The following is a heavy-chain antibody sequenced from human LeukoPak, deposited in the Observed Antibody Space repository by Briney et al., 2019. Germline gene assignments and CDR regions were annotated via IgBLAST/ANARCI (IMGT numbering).Heavy chain of an antibody. V-gene: IGHV3-7*03. CDR2: INQVGSSK. Sequence: PGGSLRLSCAASGFTFTTYWMGWVRQAPGKGPEWVANINQVGSSKYFVDSVKGRFIISRDNAKNSLYLQMSSLRADDTAVYYCAKDSGWILFDDWGQGTLVTVSS. D-gene: IGHD2-2*03. CDR1: GFTFTTYW. J-gene: IGHJ4*02. CDR3: AKDSGWILFDD.